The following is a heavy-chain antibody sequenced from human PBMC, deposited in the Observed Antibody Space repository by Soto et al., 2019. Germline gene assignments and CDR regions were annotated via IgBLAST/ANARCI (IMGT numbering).Heavy chain of an antibody. CDR3: ARGTSYYDILTGYTPPDFDY. Sequence: SETLSLTCTVSGGSISSYYWSWIRQPPGKGLEWIGYIYYSGSTNYNPSLKSRVTISVDTSKNQFSLKLSSVTAADTAVYYCARGTSYYDILTGYTPPDFDYWGQGTLVTVSS. J-gene: IGHJ4*02. CDR2: IYYSGST. CDR1: GGSISSYY. V-gene: IGHV4-59*01. D-gene: IGHD3-9*01.